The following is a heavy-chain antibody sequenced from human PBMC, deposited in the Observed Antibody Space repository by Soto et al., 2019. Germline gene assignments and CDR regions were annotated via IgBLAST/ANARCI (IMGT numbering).Heavy chain of an antibody. D-gene: IGHD2-2*01. V-gene: IGHV3-30*18. CDR1: GFTFSSYG. J-gene: IGHJ6*02. CDR2: ISYDGSNK. CDR3: AKAPLGYCISTSCLPHGMDV. Sequence: QVQLVESGGGVVQPGRSLRLSCAASGFTFSSYGMHWVRQAPGKGLEWVAVISYDGSNKYYADSVKGRFTSSRDNSKNTRYLQINSLRAEDTAVYYCAKAPLGYCISTSCLPHGMDVWGQGTTVTVSS.